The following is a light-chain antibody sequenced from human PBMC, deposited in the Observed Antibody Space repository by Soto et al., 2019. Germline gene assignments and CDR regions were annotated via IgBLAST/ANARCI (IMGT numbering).Light chain of an antibody. CDR2: DAS. CDR3: QHMRT. Sequence: DIQMTQSPSTLSASIGDIVTIACRASQNINNWIAWYQQKPGKAPKFLIYDASTLESGDPSRFSGSGFGTEFSLTISSLQPDDFGSYYCQHMRTFGQGTKVDIK. J-gene: IGKJ1*01. V-gene: IGKV1-5*01. CDR1: QNINNW.